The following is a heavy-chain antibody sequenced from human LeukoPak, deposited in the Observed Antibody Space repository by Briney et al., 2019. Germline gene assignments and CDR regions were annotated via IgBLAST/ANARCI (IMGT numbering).Heavy chain of an antibody. CDR2: INHSGST. CDR3: ARGSATVVTFDY. CDR1: GGSSSGYY. V-gene: IGHV4-34*01. J-gene: IGHJ4*02. D-gene: IGHD4-23*01. Sequence: SETLSLTCAVYGGSSSGYYWSWIRQPPGKGLEWIGEINHSGSTNYNPSLKSRVTISVDTSKNQFSLKLSSVTAADTAVYYCARGSATVVTFDYWGQGTLVTVSS.